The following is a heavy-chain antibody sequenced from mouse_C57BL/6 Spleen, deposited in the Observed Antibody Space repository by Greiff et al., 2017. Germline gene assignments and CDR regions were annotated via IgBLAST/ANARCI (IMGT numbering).Heavy chain of an antibody. D-gene: IGHD2-12*01. CDR3: ARRPTIKYYAMDY. J-gene: IGHJ4*01. Sequence: VQLKESGPGLVKPSQSLSLTCSVTGYSITSGYYWNWIRQFPGNKLEWMGYISYDGSNNYNPSLKNRISITRDTSKNQFFLKLNSVTTEDTATYYCARRPTIKYYAMDYWGQGTSVTVSS. V-gene: IGHV3-6*01. CDR2: ISYDGSN. CDR1: GYSITSGYY.